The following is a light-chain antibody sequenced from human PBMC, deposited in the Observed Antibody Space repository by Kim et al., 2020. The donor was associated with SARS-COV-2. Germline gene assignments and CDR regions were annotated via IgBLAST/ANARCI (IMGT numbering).Light chain of an antibody. CDR2: AGN. CDR1: SSNIEADYD. V-gene: IGLV1-40*01. CDR3: QSYDTTLNTYV. J-gene: IGLJ1*01. Sequence: CTGSSSNIEADYDVPWNHLLPGAAPKLRIYAGNNRPSGVPARFSGSRAGTSASLAITGLQAEDEGDYYCQSYDTTLNTYVFGNGTKVTVL.